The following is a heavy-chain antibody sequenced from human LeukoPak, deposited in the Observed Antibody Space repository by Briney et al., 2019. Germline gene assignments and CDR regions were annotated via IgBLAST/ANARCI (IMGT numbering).Heavy chain of an antibody. V-gene: IGHV3-7*04. CDR2: IKEDGSEK. D-gene: IGHD6-19*01. CDR3: ARGVRIAVAGNIDY. Sequence: PGGSLRLSCAASGFTFSSYAMSWVRKAPGKGLEWVANIKEDGSEKYYVDSVKGRFTISRDKTKNSLYLQMNSLRAEDTAVYYCARGVRIAVAGNIDYWGQGTLVTVSS. J-gene: IGHJ4*02. CDR1: GFTFSSYA.